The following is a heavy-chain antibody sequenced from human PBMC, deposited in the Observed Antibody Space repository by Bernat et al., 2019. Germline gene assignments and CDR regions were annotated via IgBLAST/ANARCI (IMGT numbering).Heavy chain of an antibody. V-gene: IGHV4-39*01. J-gene: IGHJ3*02. D-gene: IGHD4-17*01. CDR3: ARQGKDYGEPDAFDI. CDR2: IYYSGST. CDR1: GGSISSSSYY. Sequence: QLQLQESGPGLVKPSETLSLTCTVSGGSISSSSYYWGWIRQPPGKGLEWIGSIYYSGSTYYNPSLKSRVTISVDTSKNQFSLKLSSVTAADTAVYYCARQGKDYGEPDAFDIWGQGTMVTVSS.